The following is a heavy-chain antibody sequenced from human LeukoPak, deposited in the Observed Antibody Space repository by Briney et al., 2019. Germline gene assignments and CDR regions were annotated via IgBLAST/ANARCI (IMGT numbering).Heavy chain of an antibody. CDR2: INWNGGST. V-gene: IGHV3-20*04. CDR3: ARGGWWELTSGGAFDI. Sequence: GGSLRLSCAASGFTFDDYGMSWVRQAPGKGLEWVSGINWNGGSTGYADSVKGRFTISRDNAKNSLCLQMNSLRAEDTALYYCARGGWWELTSGGAFDIWGQGTMVTVPS. J-gene: IGHJ3*02. CDR1: GFTFDDYG. D-gene: IGHD1-26*01.